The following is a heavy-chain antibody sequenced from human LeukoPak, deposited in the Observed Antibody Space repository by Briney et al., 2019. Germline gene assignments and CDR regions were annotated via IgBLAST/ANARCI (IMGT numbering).Heavy chain of an antibody. Sequence: SETLSLTCIVSGGSISSSIYYWAWVRQPPGKGLEWIGTVFYNGATQYSPSLRSRVTISIDTSTNQFSLKLSSVTAADTAVYYCARHRSYDYVWGSYRKRGDAFDIWGQGTMVTVSS. CDR3: ARHRSYDYVWGSYRKRGDAFDI. J-gene: IGHJ3*02. CDR1: GGSISSSIYY. CDR2: VFYNGAT. D-gene: IGHD3-16*02. V-gene: IGHV4-39*07.